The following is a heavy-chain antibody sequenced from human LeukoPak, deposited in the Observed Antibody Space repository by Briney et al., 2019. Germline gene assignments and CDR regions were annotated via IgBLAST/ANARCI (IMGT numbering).Heavy chain of an antibody. CDR2: IYHSGST. CDR3: ARLRTYDFWSGYYGGEDY. V-gene: IGHV4-38-2*01. D-gene: IGHD3-3*01. CDR1: GYSISSGYY. J-gene: IGHJ4*02. Sequence: SETLSLTCAVSGYSISSGYYWGWIRQPPGKGLEWIGSIYHSGSTYYNPSLKSRVTISVDTSKNQFSLKLSSVTAAGTAVYYCARLRTYDFWSGYYGGEDYWGQGTLVTVSS.